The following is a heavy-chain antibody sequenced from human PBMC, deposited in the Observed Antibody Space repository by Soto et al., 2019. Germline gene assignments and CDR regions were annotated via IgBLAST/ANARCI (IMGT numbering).Heavy chain of an antibody. V-gene: IGHV3-64D*08. Sequence: GSLRLSCAASGFTFSSYGMHWGRQAPGKGLEYVSAISNDGIGTYYADSVKGRFTISRDNSENTLHLQMSSLRAEDTAVYYCVKGLPYSSNWDERAFGIWGRGTMVTVSS. CDR2: ISNDGIGT. CDR1: GFTFSSYG. D-gene: IGHD6-13*01. J-gene: IGHJ3*02. CDR3: VKGLPYSSNWDERAFGI.